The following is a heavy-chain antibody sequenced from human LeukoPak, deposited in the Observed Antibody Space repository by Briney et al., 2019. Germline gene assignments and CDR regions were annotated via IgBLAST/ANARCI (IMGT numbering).Heavy chain of an antibody. CDR1: GGSVSSDNYH. CDR2: IYYGGST. Sequence: SETLSLTCTVSGGSVSSDNYHWSWIRQPPGKGLEWIGYIYYGGSTNYNPSLRSRVTISIDTPKNQLSLKLSSVTAADTAVYYCARSYSSSNFDYWGQGTLVIVSS. V-gene: IGHV4-61*01. D-gene: IGHD6-6*01. CDR3: ARSYSSSNFDY. J-gene: IGHJ4*02.